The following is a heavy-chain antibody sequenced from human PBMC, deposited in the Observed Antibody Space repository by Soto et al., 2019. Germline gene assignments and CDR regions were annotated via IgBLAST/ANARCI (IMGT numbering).Heavy chain of an antibody. CDR2: ISGSGGST. Sequence: PGGSLRLSCAASGFTFSSYAMSWFRQAPGKGLEWVSAISGSGGSTYYADSVKGRFTISRDNSKNTLYLQMNSLRAEDTAVYYCAKGPGVLGRVPRTPPLDYWGQGTLVTVSS. V-gene: IGHV3-23*01. J-gene: IGHJ4*02. D-gene: IGHD2-15*01. CDR1: GFTFSSYA. CDR3: AKGPGVLGRVPRTPPLDY.